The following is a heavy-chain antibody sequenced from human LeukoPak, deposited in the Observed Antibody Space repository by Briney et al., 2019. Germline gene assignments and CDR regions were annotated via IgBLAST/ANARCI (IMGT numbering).Heavy chain of an antibody. CDR1: GDSASSNSAA. J-gene: IGHJ1*01. CDR3: ASGVAAAGTVYFQH. Sequence: SPTLSLTCAISGDSASSNSAAWNWIRQSPSRGLEWLGRTYYRSKWYNDYAVSVKSRITINPDTSKNQFSLQLNSVTSEDTAVYYCASGVAAAGTVYFQHWGQGTLVTVSS. D-gene: IGHD6-13*01. CDR2: TYYRSKWYN. V-gene: IGHV6-1*01.